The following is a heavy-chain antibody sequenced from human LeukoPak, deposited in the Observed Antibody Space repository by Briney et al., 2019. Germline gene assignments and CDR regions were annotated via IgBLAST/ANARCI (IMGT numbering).Heavy chain of an antibody. CDR1: GFTFSSYA. D-gene: IGHD6-13*01. Sequence: PGGSLRLSCAASGFTFSSYAMSWVRQAPGKGLEWVSAISGSGGSTYYADSVKGRFTISRDNAKNSLYLQMNSLRAEDTAVYYCARSKGPLVRAAAVPFDYWGQGTLVTVSS. V-gene: IGHV3-23*01. CDR2: ISGSGGST. CDR3: ARSKGPLVRAAAVPFDY. J-gene: IGHJ4*02.